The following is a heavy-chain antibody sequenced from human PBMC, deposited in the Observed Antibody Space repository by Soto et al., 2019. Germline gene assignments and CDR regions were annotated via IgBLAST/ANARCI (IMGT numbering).Heavy chain of an antibody. V-gene: IGHV4-38-2*01. CDR3: ARIQTMIVPQGAFDI. D-gene: IGHD3-22*01. CDR1: GDSISRGYH. CDR2: IYHTGTT. Sequence: SETLSLTCAVSGDSISRGYHWAWIRQPPTKGLEWIASIYHTGTTYYNPSLTSRVTISVDTSQNLFSLKLTSVTAADSAVYYCARIQTMIVPQGAFDIWGQGTMVTVSS. J-gene: IGHJ3*02.